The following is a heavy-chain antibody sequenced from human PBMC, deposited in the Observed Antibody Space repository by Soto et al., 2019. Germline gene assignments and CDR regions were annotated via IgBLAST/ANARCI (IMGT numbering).Heavy chain of an antibody. Sequence: QVQLVQSGGEVKRPGASVKVSCKTSGYTFSNYGITWVRQAPGQPLEWLGGISLYSDGTNYAQKFQGRVSMTTDTSTTTSYMELRSLRSHDTAVYYCARVVPGAEAWFGPWGQGTLVTVSS. CDR1: GYTFSNYG. D-gene: IGHD2-2*01. J-gene: IGHJ5*02. V-gene: IGHV1-18*01. CDR3: ARVVPGAEAWFGP. CDR2: ISLYSDGT.